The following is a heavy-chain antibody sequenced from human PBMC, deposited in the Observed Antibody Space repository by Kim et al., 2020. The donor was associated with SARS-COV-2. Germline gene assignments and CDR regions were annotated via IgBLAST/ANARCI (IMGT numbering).Heavy chain of an antibody. CDR2: ISYDGSNK. CDR1: GFTFSSYA. CDR3: AKSIVVVPAAPDY. V-gene: IGHV3-30-3*01. Sequence: GGSLRLSCAASGFTFSSYAMHWVRQAPGKGLEWVAVISYDGSNKYYADSVKGRFTISRDNSKNTLYLQMNSLRAEDTAVYYCAKSIVVVPAAPDYWGQGT. J-gene: IGHJ4*03. D-gene: IGHD2-2*01.